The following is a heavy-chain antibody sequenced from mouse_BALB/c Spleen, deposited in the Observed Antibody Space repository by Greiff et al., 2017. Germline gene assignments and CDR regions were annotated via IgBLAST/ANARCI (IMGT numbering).Heavy chain of an antibody. Sequence: EVKVEESGGGLVQPGGSRKLSCAASGFTFSSFGMHWVRQAPEKGLEWVAYISSGSSTIYYADTVKGRFTISRDNPKNTLFLQMTSLRSEDTAMYYCARNRYYGSSYYAMDYWGQGTSVTVSS. CDR1: GFTFSSFG. CDR2: ISSGSSTI. CDR3: ARNRYYGSSYYAMDY. J-gene: IGHJ4*01. D-gene: IGHD1-1*01. V-gene: IGHV5-17*02.